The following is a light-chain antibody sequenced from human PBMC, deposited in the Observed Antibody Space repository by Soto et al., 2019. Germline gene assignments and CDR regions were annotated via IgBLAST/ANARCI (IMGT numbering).Light chain of an antibody. CDR3: QQRSNWPT. Sequence: EIVLTQSPATLSLSPGERATLSCRASQSVSSYLAWYQQKPGQAPRLLIYDASNRATGIPSRFSGSGSGTDFTLTISGLEHEDFPVYYCQQRSNWPTFGQGTRLEIK. CDR1: QSVSSY. V-gene: IGKV3-11*01. J-gene: IGKJ5*01. CDR2: DAS.